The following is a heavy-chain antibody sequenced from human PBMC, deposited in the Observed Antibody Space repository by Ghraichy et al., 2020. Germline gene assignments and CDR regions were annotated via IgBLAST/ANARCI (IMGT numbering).Heavy chain of an antibody. J-gene: IGHJ6*02. CDR1: GGSITSYF. V-gene: IGHV4-59*01. Sequence: LNISCTVSGGSITSYFWSWIRQPPGKGLEWIGYIYYSGSTNYNPSLKSRVTMSVDTSKNQFSLNLSSVTAADTAVYYCARTNYYYVMDVWGQGTTVTVSS. CDR3: ARTNYYYVMDV. CDR2: IYYSGST.